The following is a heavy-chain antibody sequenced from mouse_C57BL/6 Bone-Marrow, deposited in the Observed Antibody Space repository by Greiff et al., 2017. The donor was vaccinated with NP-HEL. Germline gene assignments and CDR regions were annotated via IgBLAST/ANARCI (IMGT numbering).Heavy chain of an antibody. V-gene: IGHV6-6*01. CDR2: IRNKANNHAT. J-gene: IGHJ1*03. CDR1: GFTFSDAW. D-gene: IGHD1-1*01. Sequence: EVKVVESGGGLVQPGGSMKLSCAASGFTFSDAWMDWVRQSPEKGLEWVAEIRNKANNHATYYAESVKGRFTISRDDYKSSVYLQMHSLRAEDTGIYYCTTYYYGSRPYWYFDVWGTGTTVTVST. CDR3: TTYYYGSRPYWYFDV.